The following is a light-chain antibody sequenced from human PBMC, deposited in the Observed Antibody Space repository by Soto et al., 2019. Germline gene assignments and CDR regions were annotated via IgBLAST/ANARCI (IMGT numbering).Light chain of an antibody. V-gene: IGKV1-5*03. CDR1: QSVSSW. Sequence: DIQMTQSPDTLSASVGDRVTITCRASQSVSSWVAWYHLKPGKAPKLLIYKASTLETGVPSRFSGSGSRTEFTLTISSLQPDDFATYYCQHYASFSGTFGQGTKVDI. CDR2: KAS. J-gene: IGKJ1*01. CDR3: QHYASFSGT.